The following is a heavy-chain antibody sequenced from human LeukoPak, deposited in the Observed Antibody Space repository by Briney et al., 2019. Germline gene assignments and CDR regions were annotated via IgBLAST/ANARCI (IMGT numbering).Heavy chain of an antibody. J-gene: IGHJ4*02. V-gene: IGHV4-59*08. CDR3: ARNRRSNWESLSFIDY. CDR2: INYSGST. CDR1: GGSISSYY. Sequence: SETLSLTCIVSGGSISSYYWSWIRQPPGKGLEWIGYINYSGSTSHNPSLNSRVTMSLDTSKNQFSLKLNSVTAADTAIYYCARNRRSNWESLSFIDYWGQGTLVTVPS. D-gene: IGHD7-27*01.